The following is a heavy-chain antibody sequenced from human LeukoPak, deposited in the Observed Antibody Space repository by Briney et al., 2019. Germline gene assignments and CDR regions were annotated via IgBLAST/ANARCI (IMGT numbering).Heavy chain of an antibody. CDR3: ARARDLGYYDSSGYHGLRYYYYMDV. CDR2: ISSSGSTI. D-gene: IGHD3-22*01. Sequence: GGSLRLSCAASGFTFSSYEMNWVRQAPGKGLEWVSYISSSGSTIYYADSVKGRFTISRDNAKNSLYLQMNSLRAEDTALYYCARARDLGYYDSSGYHGLRYYYYMDVWGKGTTVTVSS. V-gene: IGHV3-48*03. CDR1: GFTFSSYE. J-gene: IGHJ6*03.